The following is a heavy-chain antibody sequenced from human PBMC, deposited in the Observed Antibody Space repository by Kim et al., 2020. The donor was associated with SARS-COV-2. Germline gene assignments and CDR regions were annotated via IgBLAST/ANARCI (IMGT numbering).Heavy chain of an antibody. CDR1: GDSISDSH. V-gene: IGHV4-59*08. CDR3: ARGAYNSGSYFRG. J-gene: IGHJ4*02. D-gene: IGHD3-10*01. CDR2: IYYKGST. Sequence: ETLSLTCVVSGDSISDSHWHWIRQPPGKGLEWIGYIYYKGSTSYNPSLKSRVTISSDTSKNHFSLKLTSVTATDTAVYYCARGAYNSGSYFRGWGQGTLVTVSS.